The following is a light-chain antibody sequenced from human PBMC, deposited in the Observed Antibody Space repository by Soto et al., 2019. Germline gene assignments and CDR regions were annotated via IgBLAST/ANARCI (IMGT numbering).Light chain of an antibody. Sequence: QPVLTQSPSASASLGASVKLTCTLNSGHSSYAIAWHQQQPEKGPRYLMRLNSDGSHTKGDGIPDRFSGSSSGAERYLTISSLQSEDEADYYCQTWGTGIVFGGGTNSPS. CDR3: QTWGTGIV. V-gene: IGLV4-69*01. CDR1: SGHSSYA. J-gene: IGLJ3*02. CDR2: LNSDGSH.